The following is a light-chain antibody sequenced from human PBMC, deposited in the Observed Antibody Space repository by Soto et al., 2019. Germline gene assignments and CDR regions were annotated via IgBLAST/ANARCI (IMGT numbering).Light chain of an antibody. CDR3: QQYQSNSPWT. CDR1: QSIIKW. V-gene: IGKV1-5*01. J-gene: IGKJ1*01. CDR2: DAS. Sequence: DIQMTQSPSTLSASVGDRDTITCRASQSIIKWFAWHHQKPGKAPKLLIYDASSLESGVSSRFRGSSSGTEFTLTISRLQPDDLATYYCQQYQSNSPWTCDYGTKLEAK.